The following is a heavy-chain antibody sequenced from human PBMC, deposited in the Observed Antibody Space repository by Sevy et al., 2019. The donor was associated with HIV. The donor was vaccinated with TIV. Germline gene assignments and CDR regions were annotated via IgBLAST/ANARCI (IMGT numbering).Heavy chain of an antibody. Sequence: GGSLRLSCAASGFTFSSYWMHWVRQAPGKGLVWVSRINSDGSSTSYADSVKGRFTISRDNAKNTLFLQMNSLRAEDTAVYYCATLVVDSSGYYYSFAYWGQGNLVTVSS. CDR3: ATLVVDSSGYYYSFAY. J-gene: IGHJ4*02. CDR1: GFTFSSYW. CDR2: INSDGSST. V-gene: IGHV3-74*01. D-gene: IGHD3-22*01.